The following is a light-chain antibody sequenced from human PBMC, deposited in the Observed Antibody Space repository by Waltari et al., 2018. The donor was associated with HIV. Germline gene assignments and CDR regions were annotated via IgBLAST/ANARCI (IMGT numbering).Light chain of an antibody. J-gene: IGKJ4*01. Sequence: DIQMTQSPSSVSASVGGAVSINCRASQNIGRALAWYQLKPGQAPRLVIDEASRLDDGVPTHFIGSGFRSNFTFCITKLQPEDFGIYVWQQAKSFPHTFGGGTRVE. CDR3: QQAKSFPHT. CDR2: EAS. CDR1: QNIGRA. V-gene: IGKV1-12*01.